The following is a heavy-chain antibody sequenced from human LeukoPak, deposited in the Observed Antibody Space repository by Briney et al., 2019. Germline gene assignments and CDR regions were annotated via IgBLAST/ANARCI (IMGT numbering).Heavy chain of an antibody. D-gene: IGHD3-3*01. J-gene: IGHJ4*02. CDR2: ISGSGGST. CDR3: AKDCLNDFWSVPDF. Sequence: PGGSLRLSCAASGFTFRNYAMSWVRQAPGKGLEWVSGISGSGGSTYHADSVKGRFTISRDNSKNTLYLQMNSLRAEDTAIYYCAKDCLNDFWSVPDFWGQGTLVTVSS. CDR1: GFTFRNYA. V-gene: IGHV3-23*01.